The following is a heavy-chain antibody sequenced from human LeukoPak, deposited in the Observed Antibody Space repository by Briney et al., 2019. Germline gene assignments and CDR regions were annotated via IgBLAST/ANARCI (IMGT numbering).Heavy chain of an antibody. D-gene: IGHD1-26*01. J-gene: IGHJ4*02. CDR2: ISGSGGST. CDR3: AKGKKWELLPSDY. Sequence: GGSLRLSCAASGFTFSSYAMSWVRQAPGEGLEWVSAISGSGGSTYYADSVKGRFTISRDNSKNTLYLQMNSLRAEDTAVYYCAKGKKWELLPSDYWGQGTLVTVSS. CDR1: GFTFSSYA. V-gene: IGHV3-23*01.